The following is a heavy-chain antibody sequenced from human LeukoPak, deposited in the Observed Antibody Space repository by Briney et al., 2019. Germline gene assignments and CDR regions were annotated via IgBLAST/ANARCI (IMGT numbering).Heavy chain of an antibody. CDR2: IYYSGST. D-gene: IGHD6-19*01. Sequence: SETLSLTCTVSGGSISSSSYYWGWIRQPPGKGLEWIGSIYYSGSTYYNPSLKSRVTISVDTSKNQFSLKLSSVTAADTAVYYCARARIAVAGTVGYYFDYWGQGTLVTVSS. CDR3: ARARIAVAGTVGYYFDY. CDR1: GGSISSSSYY. V-gene: IGHV4-39*07. J-gene: IGHJ4*02.